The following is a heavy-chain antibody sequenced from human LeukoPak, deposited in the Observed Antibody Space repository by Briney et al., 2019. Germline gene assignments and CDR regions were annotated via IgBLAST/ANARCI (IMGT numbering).Heavy chain of an antibody. Sequence: GGSLRLSCAASGFTFSNAWMSWVRQAPGKGLEWVGRIKSKTDGGTTDYAAPVKGRFTISRDDSKNTLYLQMNSLRAEDTAVYYCISELANCVGDCLNNWGQGTLVTVSS. V-gene: IGHV3-15*05. J-gene: IGHJ4*02. CDR3: ISELANCVGDCLNN. CDR1: GFTFSNAW. D-gene: IGHD2-21*02. CDR2: IKSKTDGGTT.